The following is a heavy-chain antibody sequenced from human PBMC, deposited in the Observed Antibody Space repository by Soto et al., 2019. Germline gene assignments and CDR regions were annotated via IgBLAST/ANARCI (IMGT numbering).Heavy chain of an antibody. CDR2: INHSGST. CDR1: GGSFSDYY. D-gene: IGHD4-17*01. J-gene: IGHJ4*02. CDR3: ARGDYGGNSDDY. Sequence: SSETLSLTCAVYGGSFSDYYWSWIRQSPGKGLEWIGEINHSGSTNYNPSLKSRVIISVDTSKNQFSLKLSSVTAADTAVYVCARGDYGGNSDDYWGRGTLVTV. V-gene: IGHV4-34*01.